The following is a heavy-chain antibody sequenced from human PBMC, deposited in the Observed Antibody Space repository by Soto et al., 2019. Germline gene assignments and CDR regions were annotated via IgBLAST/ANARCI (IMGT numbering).Heavy chain of an antibody. Sequence: EVQLVQSGAEVKKPGESLKISCKGSGYSFTSYCIGWVRQMPGKGLEWMGIIYPGDSDTRYSPSFQGQVTISADKSISTAYLQWSSLKASDTAMYYCARTAAAGKYYYGVDVWGQGTTVTVSS. CDR3: ARTAAAGKYYYGVDV. CDR2: IYPGDSDT. J-gene: IGHJ6*02. CDR1: GYSFTSYC. V-gene: IGHV5-51*01. D-gene: IGHD6-13*01.